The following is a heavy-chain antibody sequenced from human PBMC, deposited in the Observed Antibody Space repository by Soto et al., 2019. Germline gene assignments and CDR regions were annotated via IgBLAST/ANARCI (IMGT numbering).Heavy chain of an antibody. CDR3: ARKVLRYFDWLSNWFDP. CDR1: GGSFSGYY. Sequence: PSDTLSLTCAVYGGSFSGYYWSWIRPPPGKGLEWIGEINHSGSTNYNPSLKSRVTISVDTSKNQFSLKLSSVTAADTAVYYCARKVLRYFDWLSNWFDPWGQGTLVTVSS. J-gene: IGHJ5*02. CDR2: INHSGST. D-gene: IGHD3-9*01. V-gene: IGHV4-34*01.